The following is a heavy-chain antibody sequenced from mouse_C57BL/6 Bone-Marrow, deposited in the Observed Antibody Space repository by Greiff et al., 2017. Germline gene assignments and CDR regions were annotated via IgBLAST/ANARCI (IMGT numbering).Heavy chain of an antibody. CDR3: AREEQLRLRRGY. CDR1: GYTFTSYW. CDR2: IYPGSGST. J-gene: IGHJ2*01. D-gene: IGHD3-2*02. V-gene: IGHV1-55*01. Sequence: QVQLKQPGAELVKPGASVKMSCKASGYTFTSYWITWVKQRPGQGLEWIGDIYPGSGSTNYNEKFKSKATLTVDTSSSTAYMQLSSLTSEDSAVYYCAREEQLRLRRGYWGQGTTLTVSS.